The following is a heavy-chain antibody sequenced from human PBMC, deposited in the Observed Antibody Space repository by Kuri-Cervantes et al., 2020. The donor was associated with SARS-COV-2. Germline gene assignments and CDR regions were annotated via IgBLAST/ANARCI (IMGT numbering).Heavy chain of an antibody. D-gene: IGHD1-20*01. CDR1: GFTFSSYW. V-gene: IGHV3-74*01. CDR2: INSDGSST. CDR3: ARVEWYNWNLFDAFDI. J-gene: IGHJ3*02. Sequence: GESLKISCAASGFTFSSYWMHWVRQAPGKGLVWVPRINSDGSSTSYADSVKGRFTISRDNAKNTLYLQMNSLRAEDTAVYYCARVEWYNWNLFDAFDIWGQGTMVTVSS.